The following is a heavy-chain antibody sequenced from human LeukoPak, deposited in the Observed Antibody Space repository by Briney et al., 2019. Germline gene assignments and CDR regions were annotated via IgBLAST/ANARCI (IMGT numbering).Heavy chain of an antibody. V-gene: IGHV3-7*03. Sequence: GGSLRLSCAASGFTFSSYWMSWVRQAPGKGLEWVANIKKDGSEKYYVDSVKGRFTISRDNAKNTLNLQMNSLRAEDTAVCYCAVVEYYDSSGYYYDHDYWGQGTPVTVSS. CDR3: AVVEYYDSSGYYYDHDY. CDR1: GFTFSSYW. D-gene: IGHD3-22*01. J-gene: IGHJ4*02. CDR2: IKKDGSEK.